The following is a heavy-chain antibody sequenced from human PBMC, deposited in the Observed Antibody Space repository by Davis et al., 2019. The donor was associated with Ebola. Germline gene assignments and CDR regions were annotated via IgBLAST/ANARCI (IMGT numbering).Heavy chain of an antibody. CDR3: AKDEGAIVVVVAATLPFGMDV. J-gene: IGHJ6*02. V-gene: IGHV3-23*01. CDR1: GFTFSSYE. CDR2: ISGSGGST. Sequence: GGSLRLSCAASGFTFSSYEMNWVRQAPGKGLEWVSAISGSGGSTYYADSVKGRFTISRDNSKNTLYLQMNSLRAEDTAVYYCAKDEGAIVVVVAATLPFGMDVWGQGTTVTVSS. D-gene: IGHD2-15*01.